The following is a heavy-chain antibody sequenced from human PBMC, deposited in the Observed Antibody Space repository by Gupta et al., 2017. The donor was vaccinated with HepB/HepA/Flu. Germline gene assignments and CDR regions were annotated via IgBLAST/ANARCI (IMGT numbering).Heavy chain of an antibody. Sequence: QVQLVESGGGVVEPGRSMRLSCAASGFTFRTSVLHWVRQAPGKGPEWVAVISHDESENSYADSVKGRFTISRDNSNNALYLQMNSLTAADTAVYYCAKDLLESNWGSRGCLYWGQGTLVTVSS. CDR2: ISHDESEN. V-gene: IGHV3-30*18. CDR3: AKDLLESNWGSRGCLY. CDR1: GFTFRTSV. J-gene: IGHJ4*02. D-gene: IGHD7-27*01.